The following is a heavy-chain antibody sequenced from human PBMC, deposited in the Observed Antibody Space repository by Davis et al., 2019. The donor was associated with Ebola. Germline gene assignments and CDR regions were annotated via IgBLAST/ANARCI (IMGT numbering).Heavy chain of an antibody. D-gene: IGHD2/OR15-2a*01. V-gene: IGHV4-34*01. CDR1: GGSFSGYY. CDR2: INHSGST. CDR3: ARLALYGRNWFDP. Sequence: PSETLSLTCAVYGGSFSGYYWSWIRQPPGKGLEWIGEINHSGSTNYNPSLKSRVTISVDTSKNQFSLKLSSVTAADTAVYYCARLALYGRNWFDPWGQGTLVTVSS. J-gene: IGHJ5*02.